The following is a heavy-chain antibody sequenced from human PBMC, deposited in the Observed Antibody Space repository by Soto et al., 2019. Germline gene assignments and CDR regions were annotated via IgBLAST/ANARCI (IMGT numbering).Heavy chain of an antibody. V-gene: IGHV3-23*01. CDR2: ISGVGDTT. Sequence: EVQLLESGGDFVQAGGALRLSCAVSGFTFSPYAMSWVRQAPGKGLEWVAAISGVGDTTYYADSVKGRFTISRDNSQSTLFLQMDSLRAGDTALYFCARNLDFDYYVDVWGKGTRVTVSS. CDR1: GFTFSPYA. J-gene: IGHJ6*03. CDR3: ARNLDFDYYVDV.